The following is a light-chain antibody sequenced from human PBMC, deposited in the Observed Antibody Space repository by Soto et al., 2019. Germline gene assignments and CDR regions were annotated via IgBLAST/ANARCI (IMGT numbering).Light chain of an antibody. CDR3: QQYDNLPLT. CDR1: QDISNY. J-gene: IGKJ4*01. CDR2: DAL. V-gene: IGKV1-33*01. Sequence: DIQMTQSPSSLSPSVGDRVTITCQASQDISNYLNWYQQKPGKAPKLLIYDALYSKSGVPTRFRGSGSGTDFNFTISSLQPEDIATYYCQQYDNLPLTFGGGTKVEIK.